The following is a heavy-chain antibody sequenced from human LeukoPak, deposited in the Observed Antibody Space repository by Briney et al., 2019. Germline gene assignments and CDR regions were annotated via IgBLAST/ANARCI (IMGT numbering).Heavy chain of an antibody. D-gene: IGHD3-16*02. J-gene: IGHJ4*02. Sequence: GGSLRLSCAASGFTFSSYGMHWVRQAPGKGLEWVGRIKSKTDGGTTDYAAPVKGRFTISRDDSKNTLYLQMNSLQTEDTAVYYCTTLYDYVWGSYRRAQYYFDYWGQGTLVTVSS. CDR3: TTLYDYVWGSYRRAQYYFDY. CDR1: GFTFSSYG. V-gene: IGHV3-15*01. CDR2: IKSKTDGGTT.